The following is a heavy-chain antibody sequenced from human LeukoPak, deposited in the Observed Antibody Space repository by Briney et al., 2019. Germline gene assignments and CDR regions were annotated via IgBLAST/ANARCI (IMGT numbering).Heavy chain of an antibody. Sequence: SETLSLTCTVSGGSISSYHWSWIRQPPGKGLEWIGFFYYSGSTNYDPSLKSRVTISVDTSKNQFSLKLSSVTAADTAVYYCARAPYGSATNNYYMDVWGKGTTVTVSS. CDR3: ARAPYGSATNNYYMDV. D-gene: IGHD3-10*01. J-gene: IGHJ6*03. CDR1: GGSISSYH. CDR2: FYYSGST. V-gene: IGHV4-59*01.